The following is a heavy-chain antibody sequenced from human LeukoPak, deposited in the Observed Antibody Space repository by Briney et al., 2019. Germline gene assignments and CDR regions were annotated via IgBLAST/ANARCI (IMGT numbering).Heavy chain of an antibody. CDR2: IYYSGST. V-gene: IGHV4-59*08. CDR1: GGSISSYY. J-gene: IGHJ4*02. CDR3: ARHMTTMTTDFDL. D-gene: IGHD4-17*01. Sequence: PSETLSLTCTVSGGSISSYYWSWIRQPPGKGLEWIGYIYYSGSTNYNPSLKSRVTISVDTSKNQFSLTLSSVTAADTAVYYCARHMTTMTTDFDLWGQGTLVTVSS.